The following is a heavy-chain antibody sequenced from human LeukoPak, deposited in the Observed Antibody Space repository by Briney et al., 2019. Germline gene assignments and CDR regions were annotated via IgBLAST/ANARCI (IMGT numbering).Heavy chain of an antibody. D-gene: IGHD3-10*01. Sequence: SVKVSCTASGGTFSSYAISWVRQAPGQGLEWMGRIIPILGIANYAQKFQGRVTITADKSTSTAYMELSSLRSEDTAVYYCARGRLYGPNYFDYWGQGTLVTVSS. CDR1: GGTFSSYA. CDR2: IIPILGIA. V-gene: IGHV1-69*04. J-gene: IGHJ4*02. CDR3: ARGRLYGPNYFDY.